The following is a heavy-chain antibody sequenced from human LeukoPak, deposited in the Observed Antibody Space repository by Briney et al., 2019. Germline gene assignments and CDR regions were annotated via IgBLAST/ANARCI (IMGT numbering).Heavy chain of an antibody. Sequence: PGGSLRLSCAASGFTFSTYWMAWVRQAPGKGLEWVASMNQDGNEKYYVDSVKGRFTISRDNAKNSLNLQMNSLRGGDTAVYYCARDAESGGSYFDYWGQGTLVTVSS. CDR2: MNQDGNEK. CDR3: ARDAESGGSYFDY. J-gene: IGHJ4*02. CDR1: GFTFSTYW. D-gene: IGHD2-15*01. V-gene: IGHV3-7*01.